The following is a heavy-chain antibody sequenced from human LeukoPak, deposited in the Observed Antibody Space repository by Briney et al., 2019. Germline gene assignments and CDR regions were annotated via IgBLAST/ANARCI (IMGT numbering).Heavy chain of an antibody. CDR2: IHANGTT. CDR1: GVSMSSNY. CDR3: AGYVHGNSLAY. D-gene: IGHD4-23*01. Sequence: SETLSLTCTLSGVSMSSNYWSWIPEPRGRGREGNGLEWIWYIHANGTTKYNPSLHSRVPMSLDSSSTHLSPNLRPPRTLLCFCAGYVHGNSLAYWGQGILVTVSS. V-gene: IGHV4-4*07. J-gene: IGHJ4*02.